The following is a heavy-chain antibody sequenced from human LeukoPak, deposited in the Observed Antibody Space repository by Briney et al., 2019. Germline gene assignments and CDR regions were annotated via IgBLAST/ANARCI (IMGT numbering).Heavy chain of an antibody. CDR2: MNPNSGNT. CDR3: AVVETYYYDSSGYLY. V-gene: IGHV1-8*01. D-gene: IGHD3-22*01. J-gene: IGHJ4*02. Sequence: ASVKVSCKASGYTFTSYDINWVRQATGQGLEWMGWMNPNSGNTGYAQKFQGRVTITRDMSTSTAYMELSSLRSEDTAVYYCAVVETYYYDSSGYLYWGQGTLVTVSS. CDR1: GYTFTSYD.